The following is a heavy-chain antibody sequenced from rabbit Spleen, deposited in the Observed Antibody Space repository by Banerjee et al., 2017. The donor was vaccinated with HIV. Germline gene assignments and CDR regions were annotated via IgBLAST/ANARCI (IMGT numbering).Heavy chain of an antibody. CDR2: IDPVFGSA. CDR3: ARFYAGYGDFGYAAM. D-gene: IGHD7-1*01. CDR1: GFDFTSYY. J-gene: IGHJ4*01. V-gene: IGHV1S7*01. Sequence: QLVESGGGLVQPGGSLKLSCKASGFDFTSYYMSWVRQAPGKGLEWIGYIDPVFGSAYYASWVNGRFSISRENTQNTVSLQLNSLTAADTATYFCARFYAGYGDFGYAAMWGPGTLVTVS.